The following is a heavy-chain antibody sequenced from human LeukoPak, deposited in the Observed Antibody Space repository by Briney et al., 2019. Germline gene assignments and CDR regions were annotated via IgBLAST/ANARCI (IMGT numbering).Heavy chain of an antibody. D-gene: IGHD5-24*01. CDR3: AKTPRNYPPGHMDV. V-gene: IGHV3-30*02. CDR1: AAIFSSNA. J-gene: IGHJ6*03. Sequence: GGSLRLSCTASAAIFSSNAMHWVRQAPGKGLEWVAFIRYDGSSKYYADSVKGRFTISRDTSKNTSYLQMNSRRLEDTALYYCAKTPRNYPPGHMDVWGKGTTVTISS. CDR2: IRYDGSSK.